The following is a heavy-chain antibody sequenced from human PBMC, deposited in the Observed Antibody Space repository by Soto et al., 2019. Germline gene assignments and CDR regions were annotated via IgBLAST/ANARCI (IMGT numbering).Heavy chain of an antibody. D-gene: IGHD6-13*01. V-gene: IGHV3-23*05. CDR3: AKDRASSWEGPS. Sequence: PGGSLRLSCAVSGLTFDTYAMSWVRQAPGKGLEWVSTIDRISSRTHYADSVKGRFTISRDNSKNTLYLQTNSLRVEDTAVYYWAKDRASSWEGPSWGQGTLVTVSS. CDR2: IDRISSRT. CDR1: GLTFDTYA. J-gene: IGHJ4*02.